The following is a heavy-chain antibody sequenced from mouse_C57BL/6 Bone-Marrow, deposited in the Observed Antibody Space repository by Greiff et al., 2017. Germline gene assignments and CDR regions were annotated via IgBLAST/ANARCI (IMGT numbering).Heavy chain of an antibody. V-gene: IGHV1-19*01. Sequence: EVKLVESGPVLVKPGASVKMSCKASGYTFTDYYMNWVKQSHGKSLEWIGVINPYNGGTSYNQKFKGKATLTVDKSSSTAYMELNSLTSEDSAVYYCARWGWLQYYFDYWGQGTTLTVSS. J-gene: IGHJ2*01. CDR3: ARWGWLQYYFDY. CDR1: GYTFTDYY. CDR2: INPYNGGT. D-gene: IGHD2-3*01.